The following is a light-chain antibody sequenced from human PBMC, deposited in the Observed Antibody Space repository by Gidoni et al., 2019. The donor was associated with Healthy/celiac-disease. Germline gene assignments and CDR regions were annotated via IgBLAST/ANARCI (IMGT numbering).Light chain of an antibody. CDR2: SAS. Sequence: DIQMTQSPSSVSVSVGDSVTIPCRASQSIGVWLAWYQQRPGNASNLLIYSASILHRGVPSRFSGAGSGTHFTLTISSLQPEDVGTYFCLQADSFPLTFXQXTRLEI. V-gene: IGKV1-12*01. J-gene: IGKJ5*01. CDR3: LQADSFPLT. CDR1: QSIGVW.